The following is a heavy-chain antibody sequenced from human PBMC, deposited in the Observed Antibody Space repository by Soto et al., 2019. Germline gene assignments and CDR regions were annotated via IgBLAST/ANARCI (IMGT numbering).Heavy chain of an antibody. J-gene: IGHJ2*01. V-gene: IGHV1-2*02. CDR3: ARDPVIETITDWYFKF. Sequence: ASVKVSCKASGYTFTNYYLHWVRQAPGQGLEWMGWISPRNGGTKYAQTFQGRVTLTRDTSITTAYMELSSLRSDDTAVYYCARDPVIETITDWYFKFWGRGTLVTVSS. D-gene: IGHD1-20*01. CDR2: ISPRNGGT. CDR1: GYTFTNYY.